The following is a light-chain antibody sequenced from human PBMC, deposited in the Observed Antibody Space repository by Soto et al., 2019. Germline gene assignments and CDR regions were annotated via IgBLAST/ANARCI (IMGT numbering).Light chain of an antibody. CDR3: QQYASSPRT. J-gene: IGKJ1*01. Sequence: EIGLTQSPGTLSLSPGERATLSCRASQSVSSTYLAWYQQKPGQAPRLLIYGASSRATGIPDRFSGSGSGTDFTLTISRLEPEDLAVYYCQQYASSPRTFGQGTKVEIK. V-gene: IGKV3-20*01. CDR1: QSVSSTY. CDR2: GAS.